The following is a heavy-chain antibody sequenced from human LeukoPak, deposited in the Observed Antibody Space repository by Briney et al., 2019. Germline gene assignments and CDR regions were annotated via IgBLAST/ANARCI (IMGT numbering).Heavy chain of an antibody. D-gene: IGHD3-22*01. CDR1: GGSISSSSYY. CDR3: ARTGLGVVITYFDY. V-gene: IGHV4-39*01. CDR2: IYYSGST. Sequence: SETLSLTCTVSGGSISSSSYYWGWIRQPPGKGLEWIGSIYYSGSTYYNPSLKSRVTISVDTSKNQFSLKLSSVTAAGTAAYYCARTGLGVVITYFDYWGQGTLVTVSS. J-gene: IGHJ4*02.